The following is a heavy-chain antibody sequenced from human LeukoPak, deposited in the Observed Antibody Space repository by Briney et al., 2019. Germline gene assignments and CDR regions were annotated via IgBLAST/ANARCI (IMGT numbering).Heavy chain of an antibody. CDR1: GGTFSSYA. CDR3: AFSSGWRQHDY. D-gene: IGHD6-19*01. J-gene: IGHJ4*02. Sequence: ASVKVSCKAPGGTFSSYAISWVRQAPGQGLEWMGRIIPILGIANYAQKFQGRVTITADKSTSTAYMELSSLRSEDTAVYYCAFSSGWRQHDYWGQETLVTVSS. V-gene: IGHV1-69*04. CDR2: IIPILGIA.